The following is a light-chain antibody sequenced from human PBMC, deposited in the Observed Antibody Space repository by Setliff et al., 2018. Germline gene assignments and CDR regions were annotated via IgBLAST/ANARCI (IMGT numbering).Light chain of an antibody. CDR3: CSFAGTYYG. CDR1: SSDVGAYNY. Sequence: QSVLTQPRSVSGSPGQSVTISCTGTSSDVGAYNYVSWYQHHPGKVPKLMVYDVTKRPSGVPDRFSGSKSGNTASLTISGLQAEDEADYYCCSFAGTYYGFGSGTKV. J-gene: IGLJ1*01. CDR2: DVT. V-gene: IGLV2-11*01.